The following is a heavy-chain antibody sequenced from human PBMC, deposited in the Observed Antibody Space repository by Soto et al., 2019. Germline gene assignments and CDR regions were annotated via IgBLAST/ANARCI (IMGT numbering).Heavy chain of an antibody. Sequence: GASVKVSCKASGGTFSSYAISWVRQAPGQGLEWMGGIIPIFGTANYAQKFQGRVTITADESTSTAYMELSSLRSEDTAVYYCATEAYDRAFDLWGQGTMVTVSS. CDR2: IIPIFGTA. D-gene: IGHD3-22*01. CDR1: GGTFSSYA. CDR3: ATEAYDRAFDL. J-gene: IGHJ3*01. V-gene: IGHV1-69*13.